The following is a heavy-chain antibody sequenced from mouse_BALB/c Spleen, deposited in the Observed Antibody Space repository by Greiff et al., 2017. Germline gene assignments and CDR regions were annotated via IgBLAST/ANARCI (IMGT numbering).Heavy chain of an antibody. Sequence: EVKVIESGPSLVKPSQTLSLTCSVTGDSITSGYWNWIRKFPGNKLEYMGYISYSGSTYYNPSLKSRISITRDTSKNQYYLQLNSVTTEDTATYYCARWRAVVYFDYWGQGTTLTVSS. J-gene: IGHJ2*01. D-gene: IGHD1-1*01. CDR3: ARWRAVVYFDY. CDR2: ISYSGST. V-gene: IGHV3-8*02. CDR1: GDSITSGY.